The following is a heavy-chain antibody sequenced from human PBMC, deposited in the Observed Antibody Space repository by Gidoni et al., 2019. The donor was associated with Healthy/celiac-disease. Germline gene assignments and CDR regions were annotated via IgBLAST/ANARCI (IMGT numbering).Heavy chain of an antibody. CDR3: ARRSWGDYEEGEGNYFDY. V-gene: IGHV3-21*01. Sequence: EVQLVESGGGLVKPGVSLRLSCAASVLPFSRYSWDWVRQAPGKGLEWVSSISSSGSTIYYAVSVKGRFTISRDNAKNSLYLQMNSLRAEDTAVYYCARRSWGDYEEGEGNYFDYWGQGTLVTVSS. CDR1: VLPFSRYS. D-gene: IGHD4-17*01. CDR2: ISSSGSTI. J-gene: IGHJ4*02.